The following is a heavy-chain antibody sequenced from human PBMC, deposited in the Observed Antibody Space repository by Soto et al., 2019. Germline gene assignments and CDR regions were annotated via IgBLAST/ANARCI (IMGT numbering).Heavy chain of an antibody. CDR2: IYYTGST. CDR1: GGSISSGDYF. Sequence: QVRLQESGPGLVKPSQTLSLTCTVSGGSISSGDYFWSWVRQPPGKGLEWIGYIYYTGSTSYNPSLKSRITMSVDTSKNQFSLKVSSATAADTAVYFCARDDGYSRLFDYWGQGTLVTVSS. J-gene: IGHJ4*02. CDR3: ARDDGYSRLFDY. D-gene: IGHD3-22*01. V-gene: IGHV4-30-4*01.